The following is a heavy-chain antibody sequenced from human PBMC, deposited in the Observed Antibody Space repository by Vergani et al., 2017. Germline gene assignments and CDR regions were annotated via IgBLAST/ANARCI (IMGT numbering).Heavy chain of an antibody. CDR2: INPNSGGT. CDR3: ARDGHPVVVVAATQRWFDP. J-gene: IGHJ5*02. D-gene: IGHD2-15*01. Sequence: QVQLVQSGAEVKKPGASVKVSCKASGYTFTGYYMHWVRQAPGQGLEWMGWINPNSGGTNYAQKFQGRVTMTRETSISTAYMELSRLRSDDTAVYYCARDGHPVVVVAATQRWFDPWGQGTLVTVSS. CDR1: GYTFTGYY. V-gene: IGHV1-2*02.